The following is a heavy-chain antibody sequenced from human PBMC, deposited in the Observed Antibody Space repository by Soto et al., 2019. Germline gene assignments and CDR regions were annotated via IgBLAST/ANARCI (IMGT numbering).Heavy chain of an antibody. CDR2: ISAYNGNT. J-gene: IGHJ4*02. Sequence: ASVKVSCKASGYTFTGYGISWVRQAPGQGLEWMGWISAYNGNTNYAQKLQGRVTMTTDTSTSTAYMELRSLRSDDTAVYYCARDLSWIQLWRDYFDYWGQGTLVTVSS. CDR3: ARDLSWIQLWRDYFDY. V-gene: IGHV1-18*01. D-gene: IGHD5-18*01. CDR1: GYTFTGYG.